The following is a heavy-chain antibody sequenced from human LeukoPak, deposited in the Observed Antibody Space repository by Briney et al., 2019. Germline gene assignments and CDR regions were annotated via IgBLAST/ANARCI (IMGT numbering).Heavy chain of an antibody. Sequence: PGGSLRLSCAASGFTFSSYWMSWVRQAPGKGLEWIGEINHSGSTNYNPSLKSRVTISGDTSKSQFSLKLSSVTAADTAVYFCARVGYSYVINDWSRTGLGAYPTKYYYHMDVWGKGTTVTVSS. D-gene: IGHD5-18*01. CDR1: GFTFSSYW. V-gene: IGHV4-34*01. CDR2: INHSGST. J-gene: IGHJ6*03. CDR3: ARVGYSYVINDWSRTGLGAYPTKYYYHMDV.